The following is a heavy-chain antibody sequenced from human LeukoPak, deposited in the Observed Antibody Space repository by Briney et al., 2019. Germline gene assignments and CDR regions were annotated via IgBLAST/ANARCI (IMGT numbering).Heavy chain of an antibody. V-gene: IGHV3-21*01. D-gene: IGHD4-23*01. CDR2: ISSSSSYI. CDR1: GFTFSSYS. CDR3: ARARSYSGNSMFY. J-gene: IGHJ4*02. Sequence: PGGSLRLSCAASGFTFSSYSMNWVRQAPGKGLEWVSSISSSSSYIYYADSVKGRFTISRDNAKNSLYLQMNSLRAEDTAVYYCARARSYSGNSMFYWGQGTLVTVSS.